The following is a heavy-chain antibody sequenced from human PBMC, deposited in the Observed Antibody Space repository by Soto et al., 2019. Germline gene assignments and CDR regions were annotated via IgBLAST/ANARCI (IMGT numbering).Heavy chain of an antibody. CDR1: GGTFSSYT. CDR3: ARGYCSGGSCYSGGAFDI. Sequence: QVQLVQSGAEVQKPGSSVKVSCKASGGTFSSYTISWVRQAPGQGLEWMGRIIPILGIANYAQKFQGRVTITADKSTSTAYMELSSLRSEDTAVYYCARGYCSGGSCYSGGAFDIWGQGTMVTVSS. CDR2: IIPILGIA. D-gene: IGHD2-15*01. V-gene: IGHV1-69*02. J-gene: IGHJ3*02.